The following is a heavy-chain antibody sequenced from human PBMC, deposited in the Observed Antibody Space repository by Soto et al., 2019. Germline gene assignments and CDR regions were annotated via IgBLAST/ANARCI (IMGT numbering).Heavy chain of an antibody. J-gene: IGHJ6*02. CDR1: GFTFSSYA. CDR3: ARDPGDYDRNYYYGMDV. D-gene: IGHD4-17*01. CDR2: ISYDGSNK. Sequence: QVQLVESGGGVVQPGRSLRLSCAASGFTFSSYAMHWVRQAPGKGLEWVAVISYDGSNKYYADSVKGRFTISRDNSKNTLYLQMNSRRAEDTAVYYCARDPGDYDRNYYYGMDVWGQGTTVTVSS. V-gene: IGHV3-30-3*01.